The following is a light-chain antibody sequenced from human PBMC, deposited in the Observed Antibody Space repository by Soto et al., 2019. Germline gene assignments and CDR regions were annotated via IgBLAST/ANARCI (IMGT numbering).Light chain of an antibody. Sequence: EVVLTQSPGTLSLSPGERATLSCRASQSVSSNLAWYQQKPGQAPRLLIYGASTRATGIPARFSGSGSGTEFTLTISSLQSEDFAVYYCQQYYNWPPITFGQGTRL. V-gene: IGKV3-15*01. J-gene: IGKJ5*01. CDR1: QSVSSN. CDR3: QQYYNWPPIT. CDR2: GAS.